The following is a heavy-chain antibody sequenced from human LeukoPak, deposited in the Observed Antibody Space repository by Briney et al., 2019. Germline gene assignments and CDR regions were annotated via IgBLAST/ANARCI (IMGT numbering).Heavy chain of an antibody. CDR1: GFTVSGDY. CDR3: ASRGGSDRSWYFIL. CDR2: TFGDGST. J-gene: IGHJ2*01. Sequence: GGSLRLSCAASGFTVSGDYIIWVRQAPGKGLEWVSVTFGDGSTNYADSVKGKFAVSRDNSRNTFFLQMNSLRAEDTAVYYCASRGGSDRSWYFILWGRGTLVTVSS. D-gene: IGHD2-15*01. V-gene: IGHV3-66*01.